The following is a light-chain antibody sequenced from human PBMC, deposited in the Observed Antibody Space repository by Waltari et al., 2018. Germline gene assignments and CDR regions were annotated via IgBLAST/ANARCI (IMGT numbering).Light chain of an antibody. Sequence: QLVLTQSPSASASLGASVKLTCTLSSGHSSNIIAWLQQQPGKGPRYLMQVNSDGRHRKGDGIPVRFAGSSSGAERYLTISSLQSEDEADYYCETGGHGTWVFGGGTKLTVL. CDR2: VNSDGRH. CDR1: SGHSSNI. V-gene: IGLV4-69*01. J-gene: IGLJ3*02. CDR3: ETGGHGTWV.